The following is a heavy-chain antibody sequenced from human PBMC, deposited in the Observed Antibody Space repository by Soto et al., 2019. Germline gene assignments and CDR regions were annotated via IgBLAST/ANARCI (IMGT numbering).Heavy chain of an antibody. CDR1: GYPISNGYY. J-gene: IGHJ4*02. D-gene: IGHD5-18*01. CDR3: TRGVRGYVSY. V-gene: IGHV4-38-2*01. Sequence: SETLSLTCVVSGYPISNGYYWGWIRQPLGKGLEWIGTISHGGSTNYNPSLSSRITISLDTSVNHFSLMLSSLTAADTAIYYCTRGVRGYVSYWGQGTLVTVSS. CDR2: ISHGGST.